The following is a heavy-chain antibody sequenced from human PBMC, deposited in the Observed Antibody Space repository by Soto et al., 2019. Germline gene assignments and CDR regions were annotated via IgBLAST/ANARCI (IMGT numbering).Heavy chain of an antibody. CDR3: ARGVTIFGEGIYGMDV. CDR2: IYYSGST. CDR1: GGSISSGGYY. V-gene: IGHV4-31*03. J-gene: IGHJ6*02. Sequence: QVQLQESGPGLVKPSQTLSLTCTVSGGSISSGGYYWSWIRQHPGKGLEWIGYIYYSGSTYYNPSLKSRVTISVDTSKNQFSLKLSSVTAADTAVYYCARGVTIFGEGIYGMDVWGQGTTVTVSS. D-gene: IGHD3-3*01.